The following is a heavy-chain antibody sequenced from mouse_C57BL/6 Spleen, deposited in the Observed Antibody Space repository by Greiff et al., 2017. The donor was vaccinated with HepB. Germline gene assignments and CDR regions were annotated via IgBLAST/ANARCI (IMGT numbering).Heavy chain of an antibody. J-gene: IGHJ4*01. CDR3: ARYSNYPYYYAMDY. Sequence: VKLMESGPELVKPGASVKISCKASGYAFSSSWMNWVKQRPGKGLEWIGRIYPGDGDTNYNGKFKGKATLTADKSSSTAYMQLSSLTSEDSAVYFCARYSNYPYYYAMDYWGQGTSVTVSS. CDR1: GYAFSSSW. D-gene: IGHD2-5*01. V-gene: IGHV1-82*01. CDR2: IYPGDGDT.